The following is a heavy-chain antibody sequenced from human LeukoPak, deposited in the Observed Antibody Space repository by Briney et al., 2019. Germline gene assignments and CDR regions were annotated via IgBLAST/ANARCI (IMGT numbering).Heavy chain of an antibody. J-gene: IGHJ4*02. CDR1: GFPFSSYS. D-gene: IGHD3-10*01. CDR3: ASRWGSGSYYSGPIDY. Sequence: GGSLRLSCAASGFPFSSYSMNWVRQAPGEGLEWVSYISSSRTTSYADSVKGRFTISRDNAKNSLYLQMNSLRAEDTAVYYCASRWGSGSYYSGPIDYWGQGTLVTVSS. V-gene: IGHV3-48*01. CDR2: ISSSRTT.